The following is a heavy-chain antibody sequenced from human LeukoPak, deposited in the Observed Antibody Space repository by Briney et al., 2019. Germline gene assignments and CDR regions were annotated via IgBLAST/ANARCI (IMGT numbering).Heavy chain of an antibody. CDR3: ARGYSSSWYLSWAGPFDY. CDR2: FDPEDGET. CDR1: GYTLTELS. J-gene: IGHJ4*02. Sequence: ASVKVSCKVSGYTLTELSMHWVRQAPGKGLEWMGGFDPEDGETIYAQKFQGRVTMTEDTSTDTAYMELSSLRSEDTAVYYCARGYSSSWYLSWAGPFDYWGQGTLVTVSS. V-gene: IGHV1-24*01. D-gene: IGHD6-13*01.